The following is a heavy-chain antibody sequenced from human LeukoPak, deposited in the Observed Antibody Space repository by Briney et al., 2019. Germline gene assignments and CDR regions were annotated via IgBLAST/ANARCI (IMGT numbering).Heavy chain of an antibody. CDR3: AKSNGAWAFDI. Sequence: PSGGSLRLSCAASGFTFSSYAMSWIRQAPGEGLEWVSAISGSGGSTCYADSVKGRFTISRDNSKNTPYLQMNSLRAEDTAVYYCAKSNGAWAFDIWGQGTMVTVSS. CDR1: GFTFSSYA. V-gene: IGHV3-23*01. D-gene: IGHD2-8*01. J-gene: IGHJ3*02. CDR2: ISGSGGST.